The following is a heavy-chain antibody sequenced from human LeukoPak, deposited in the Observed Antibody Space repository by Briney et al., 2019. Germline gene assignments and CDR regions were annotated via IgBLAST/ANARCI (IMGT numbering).Heavy chain of an antibody. J-gene: IGHJ5*02. D-gene: IGHD6-19*01. Sequence: GGSLRLSCAVSGFTFSDYYMSWIRQAPGKGLEWVSYISSGGSTISHADSVKGRFTISRDNAENSLYLQMNSLRAEDTAVYYCARDLMRRRIAVAESWGQGTLVTVSS. CDR3: ARDLMRRRIAVAES. CDR1: GFTFSDYY. V-gene: IGHV3-11*01. CDR2: ISSGGSTI.